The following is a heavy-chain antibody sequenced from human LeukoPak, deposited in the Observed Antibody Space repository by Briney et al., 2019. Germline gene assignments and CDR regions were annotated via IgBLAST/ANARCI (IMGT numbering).Heavy chain of an antibody. CDR3: ARRQGLLWFGEDGMDV. V-gene: IGHV5-51*01. Sequence: KPGESLQISCKGSGSSFTSYWIGWVRQLPGKGLEWMGIIYPGDSDTRYSPSFQGQVTISADKSISTAYLQWSSLKASDTAMYYCARRQGLLWFGEDGMDVWGQGTTVTVSS. J-gene: IGHJ6*02. D-gene: IGHD3-10*01. CDR1: GSSFTSYW. CDR2: IYPGDSDT.